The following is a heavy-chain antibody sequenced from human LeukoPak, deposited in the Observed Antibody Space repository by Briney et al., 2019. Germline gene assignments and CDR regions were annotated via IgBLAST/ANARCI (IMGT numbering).Heavy chain of an antibody. CDR2: FDPEDGET. V-gene: IGHV1-24*01. D-gene: IGHD5-12*01. CDR1: AYTLTELS. Sequence: ASVKVCLKFSAYTLTELSMHWVRQAPGTGLEWMGGFDPEDGETIYAQKFQGRVTMTEDTSTDTPYMELSSLRSEDTAVYYCAAIGRKWIDDWGQGTLVTVSS. CDR3: AAIGRKWIDD. J-gene: IGHJ4*02.